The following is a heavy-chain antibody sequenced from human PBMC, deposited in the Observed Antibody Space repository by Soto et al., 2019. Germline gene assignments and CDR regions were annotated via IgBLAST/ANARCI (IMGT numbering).Heavy chain of an antibody. J-gene: IGHJ4*02. CDR2: IYYSGST. CDR1: GGSISSGGYY. D-gene: IGHD5-18*01. V-gene: IGHV4-31*03. CDR3: ARSGYSYGPNPLLY. Sequence: QVQLQESGPGLVKPSQTLSLTCTVSGGSISSGGYYWSWIRQHPGKGLEWIGYIYYSGSTYYNPSLKSRVTISVDTSKNQSSLKLTSVTAADTAVYYCARSGYSYGPNPLLYWGQGTLVTVSS.